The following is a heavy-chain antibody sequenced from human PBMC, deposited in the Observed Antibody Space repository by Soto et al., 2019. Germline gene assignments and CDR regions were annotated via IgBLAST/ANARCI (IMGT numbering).Heavy chain of an antibody. CDR2: IIPIFGTA. V-gene: IGHV1-69*01. CDR3: AREGGGVYCSGGSCYSGYFGY. CDR1: GGTFSSYA. D-gene: IGHD2-15*01. Sequence: QVQLVQSGAEVKKPGSSVKVSCKASGGTFSSYAISWVRQDPGQGLEWMGGIIPIFGTANYAQKFQGRVTITADESTSTAYMELSSLRSEDTAVYYCAREGGGVYCSGGSCYSGYFGYWGQGTLVTVSS. J-gene: IGHJ4*02.